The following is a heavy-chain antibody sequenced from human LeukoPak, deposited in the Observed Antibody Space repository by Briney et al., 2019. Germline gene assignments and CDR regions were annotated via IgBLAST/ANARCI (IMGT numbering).Heavy chain of an antibody. CDR2: IKQDRSEK. V-gene: IGHV3-7*01. D-gene: IGHD1-26*01. CDR1: GFTFSSYW. Sequence: GGSLRLSCAASGFTFSSYWMSWVRQAPGKGLEWVANIKQDRSEKYYVDSVKGRFTISRDNAKNSLSLQMNSLRAEDTAVYYCARDGEVGVGRWFDPWGQGTLVTVSS. J-gene: IGHJ5*02. CDR3: ARDGEVGVGRWFDP.